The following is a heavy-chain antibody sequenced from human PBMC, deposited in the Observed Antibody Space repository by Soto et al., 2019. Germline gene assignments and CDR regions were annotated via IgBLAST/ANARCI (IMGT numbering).Heavy chain of an antibody. CDR2: IYHSGST. CDR3: ARVSGSYYYGMDV. D-gene: IGHD1-26*01. V-gene: IGHV4-4*02. Sequence: QVQLQESGPGLVKPSGTLSLTCAVSGGSISSSNWWSWVRQPPGKGLEWIGEIYHSGSTNYNPSLKARVPXSXDXSKNQFSLKLSSVTAADTAVYYCARVSGSYYYGMDVWGQGTTVTVSS. J-gene: IGHJ6*02. CDR1: GGSISSSNW.